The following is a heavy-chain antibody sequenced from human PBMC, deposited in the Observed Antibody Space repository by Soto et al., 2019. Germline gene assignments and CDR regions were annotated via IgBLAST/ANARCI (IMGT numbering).Heavy chain of an antibody. CDR2: VSGSGGTT. D-gene: IGHD6-19*01. CDR1: GFTFSSSA. Sequence: EVQLLDSGGGLVQPGGSLRLSCAASGFTFSSSAMSWVRQAPGKGLERVSAVSGSGGTTYYADFVRGRFTISRDNSKNPLYLQMNSLRAEDTAIYFCARCTVDTIVTSGWCHYLDPWGQGTLVTVSS. CDR3: ARCTVDTIVTSGWCHYLDP. V-gene: IGHV3-23*01. J-gene: IGHJ5*02.